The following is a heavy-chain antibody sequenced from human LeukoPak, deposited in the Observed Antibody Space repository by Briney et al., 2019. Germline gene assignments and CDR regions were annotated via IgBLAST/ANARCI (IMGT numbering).Heavy chain of an antibody. D-gene: IGHD5-24*01. J-gene: IGHJ3*02. Sequence: ASVKVSCKASGYTFTSYGISWVRQAPGQGLEWMGIINPSGGSTSYAQKFQGRVTMTRGTSTSTVYMELSSLRSEDTAVYYCARDGIMATRDAFDIWGQGTMVTVSS. V-gene: IGHV1-46*01. CDR3: ARDGIMATRDAFDI. CDR2: INPSGGST. CDR1: GYTFTSYG.